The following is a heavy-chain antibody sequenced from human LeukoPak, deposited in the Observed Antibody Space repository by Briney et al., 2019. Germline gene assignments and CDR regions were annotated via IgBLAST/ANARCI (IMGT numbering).Heavy chain of an antibody. CDR1: GFTFSSYS. J-gene: IGHJ5*02. D-gene: IGHD6-19*01. Sequence: GGSLRLSCAASGFTFSSYSMNWVRQAPGKGLEWVSSISTSSSYIYYADSVKGRFTISRDNAKNSLYLQMNSLRAEDTAVYYCARVDSSGLRLDGGWFDPWGQGTLVIVSS. CDR2: ISTSSSYI. V-gene: IGHV3-21*01. CDR3: ARVDSSGLRLDGGWFDP.